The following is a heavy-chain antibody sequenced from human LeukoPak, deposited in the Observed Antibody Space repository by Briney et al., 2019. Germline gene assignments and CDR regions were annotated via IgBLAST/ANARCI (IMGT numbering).Heavy chain of an antibody. V-gene: IGHV3-23*01. CDR2: ISGSGGST. D-gene: IGHD3-10*01. J-gene: IGHJ4*02. Sequence: SGGSLRLSCAASEFTFSSYAMSWVRQAPGKGLEWVSAISGSGGSTYYADSVKGRFTISRDNSKNTLYLQMNSLRAEDTAVYYCAKEGFRELLSPAYFDYWGQGTLVTVSS. CDR3: AKEGFRELLSPAYFDY. CDR1: EFTFSSYA.